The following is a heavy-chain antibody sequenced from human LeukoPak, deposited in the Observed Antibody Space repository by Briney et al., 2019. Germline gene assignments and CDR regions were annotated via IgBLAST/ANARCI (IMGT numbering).Heavy chain of an antibody. V-gene: IGHV4-31*03. CDR2: IYYSGST. CDR3: ARGVYIAAAQYAY. Sequence: SQTLSLTCTVSGGSIRSGDYSWNWIRQHPGKGLEWIGYIYYSGSTYYNPSLTSRVTMSVDTSKNQFSLKLSSVTAADTAIYYCARGVYIAAAQYAYWGQGTLVTVSS. CDR1: GGSIRSGDYS. D-gene: IGHD6-13*01. J-gene: IGHJ4*02.